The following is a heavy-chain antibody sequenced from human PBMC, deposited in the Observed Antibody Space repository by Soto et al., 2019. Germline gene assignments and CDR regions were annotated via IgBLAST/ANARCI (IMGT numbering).Heavy chain of an antibody. D-gene: IGHD2-2*02. CDR2: ISAYNGNT. CDR3: ARDHDCSSTSCYTWTYYYYYYGMDV. Sequence: ASVKVSCKASGYTFASYGISWVRQAPGQGLEWMGWISAYNGNTNYAQKLQGRVTMTTDTSTSTAYMELRSLRSDDTAVYYCARDHDCSSTSCYTWTYYYYYYGMDVWGQGTTVTVSS. V-gene: IGHV1-18*04. CDR1: GYTFASYG. J-gene: IGHJ6*02.